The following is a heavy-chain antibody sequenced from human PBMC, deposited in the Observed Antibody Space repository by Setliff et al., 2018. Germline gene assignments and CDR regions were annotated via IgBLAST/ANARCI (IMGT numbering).Heavy chain of an antibody. D-gene: IGHD3-10*01. CDR2: ISSSSSYI. CDR1: GFTFSSYS. V-gene: IGHV3-21*01. J-gene: IGHJ4*02. CDR3: ARDRSFYYGSGSYLDY. Sequence: NPGGSLRLSCAASGFTFSSYSMNWVRQAPGKGLEWVSSISSSSSYIYYADSVKGRFTISRDNAKNSLYLQMNSLRAEDTAVYYCARDRSFYYGSGSYLDYWGQGTLVTVSS.